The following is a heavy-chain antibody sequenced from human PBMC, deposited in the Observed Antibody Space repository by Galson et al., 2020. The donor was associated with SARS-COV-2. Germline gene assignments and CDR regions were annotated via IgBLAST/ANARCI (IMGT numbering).Heavy chain of an antibody. D-gene: IGHD3-10*01. CDR3: ARRADYYGSGSFDY. V-gene: IGHV4-39*01. J-gene: IGHJ4*02. Sequence: SETLSLTCTVSGGSISSSSYYWGWIRQPPGKGLAWLGSIYYSGSTYYNPSLTSRVTISVDTSKNQFSLKLSSVTAADTAVYYCARRADYYGSGSFDYWGQGTLVTVSS. CDR1: GGSISSSSYY. CDR2: IYYSGST.